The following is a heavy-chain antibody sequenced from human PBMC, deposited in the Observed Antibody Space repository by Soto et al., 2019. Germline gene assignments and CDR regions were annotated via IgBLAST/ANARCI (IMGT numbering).Heavy chain of an antibody. J-gene: IGHJ4*02. D-gene: IGHD5-12*01. V-gene: IGHV4-59*12. Sequence: PSETLSLTSTVSGGSISSYYWSWIRQPPGKGLEWIGYIYYSGSTNYNPSLKSRVTISVDTSKNQFSLKLSSVTAADTAVYYCARELDGYNRFLDYWGQGTLVTVSS. CDR3: ARELDGYNRFLDY. CDR1: GGSISSYY. CDR2: IYYSGST.